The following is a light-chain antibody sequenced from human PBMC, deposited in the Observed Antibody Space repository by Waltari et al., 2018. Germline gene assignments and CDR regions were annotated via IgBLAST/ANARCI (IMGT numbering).Light chain of an antibody. V-gene: IGLV10-54*04. CDR2: RNN. Sequence: QTGLTQPPSVSKGLRQTATLTCTRTSPTVGTQAAAWLQQHQGHPPKLLSYRNNNRPSGISERFSASRSGNTASLTITGLQPEDEADYYCSAWDSSLSAHVFGSGTKLTVL. CDR1: SPTVGTQA. J-gene: IGLJ6*01. CDR3: SAWDSSLSAHV.